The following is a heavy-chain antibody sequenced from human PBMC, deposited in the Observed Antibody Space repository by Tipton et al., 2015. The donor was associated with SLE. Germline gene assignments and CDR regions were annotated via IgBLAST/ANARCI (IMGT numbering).Heavy chain of an antibody. V-gene: IGHV4-59*01. CDR3: ARDPLAVGDGESLDL. D-gene: IGHD1-26*01. J-gene: IGHJ2*01. CDR1: GDAIGIYY. Sequence: TLSLTCTVSGDAIGIYYWSWIRQPPGKGLEWIGHVHYSGRTKYNPSLLSRVTISIDTSKNQFSLNLNSVTAADTAVYYCARDPLAVGDGESLDLWGRGTLVTVSS. CDR2: VHYSGRT.